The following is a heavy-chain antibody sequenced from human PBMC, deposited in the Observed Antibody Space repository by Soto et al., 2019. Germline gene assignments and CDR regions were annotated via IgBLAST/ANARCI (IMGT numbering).Heavy chain of an antibody. J-gene: IGHJ5*02. V-gene: IGHV3-30*03. CDR1: GFTFSSYG. D-gene: IGHD6-13*01. CDR2: ISYDGTNK. Sequence: QVPLVESGGGVVQPGRSLRLSFAASGFTFSSYGMHWVRQAPGKGLEWVAVISYDGTNKYYVDSVEGRFTISRDNSKNTLYLQINSLRAEDTAVYYCARDGRIAATKGALYNWFDPWGQGTLVTVSS. CDR3: ARDGRIAATKGALYNWFDP.